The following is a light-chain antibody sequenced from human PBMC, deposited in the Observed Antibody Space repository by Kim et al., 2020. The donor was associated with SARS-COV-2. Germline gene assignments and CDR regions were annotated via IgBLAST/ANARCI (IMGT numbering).Light chain of an antibody. Sequence: SYELTQPPSVSVAPGETASITCGGSNGASYTVHWYQQKAGQAPILVMYYDTDRPSGIPERFSGSNSGNTATLTIKRVEAGDEADYYCQVYDTSSDHVVFGGGTKLTVL. CDR3: QVYDTSSDHVV. J-gene: IGLJ3*02. CDR2: YDT. V-gene: IGLV3-21*01. CDR1: NGASYT.